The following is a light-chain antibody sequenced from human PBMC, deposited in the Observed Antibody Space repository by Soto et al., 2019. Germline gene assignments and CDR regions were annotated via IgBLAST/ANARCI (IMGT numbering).Light chain of an antibody. J-gene: IGLJ7*01. CDR2: DVR. V-gene: IGLV2-11*01. CDR3: CSYAGTYSVI. Sequence: QSALTQPPSVSGSPGQSVTISCSGTSSDIGGYSFVPWYQQHPGNTPKLIIYDVRNRPSGVPDRFSGSKSGNTASLTISGLQAEDEADYYCCSYAGTYSVIFGGGTQLTVL. CDR1: SSDIGGYSF.